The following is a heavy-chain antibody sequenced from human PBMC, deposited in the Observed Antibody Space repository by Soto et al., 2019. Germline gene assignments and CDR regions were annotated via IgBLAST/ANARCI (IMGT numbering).Heavy chain of an antibody. Sequence: EVQLVESGGGLVQLGGSLRLSCATSGFTLSSYWMSWVRQAPGKGLEWVANIKRDGSEKYYVDSVQGRFTISRDNAKNSLYLQMNSLIAEATAVYYCARDCSGGICYGYYFDYWGQGTLVTVSS. D-gene: IGHD2-15*01. J-gene: IGHJ4*02. V-gene: IGHV3-7*01. CDR2: IKRDGSEK. CDR3: ARDCSGGICYGYYFDY. CDR1: GFTLSSYW.